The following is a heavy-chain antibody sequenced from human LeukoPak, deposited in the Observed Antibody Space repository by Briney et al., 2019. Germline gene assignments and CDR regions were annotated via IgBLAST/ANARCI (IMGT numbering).Heavy chain of an antibody. V-gene: IGHV1-2*02. D-gene: IGHD3-9*01. CDR1: GYTFTDYY. J-gene: IGHJ4*02. Sequence: ASVKVSCKASGYTFTDYYMHWVRQAPGQGLEWMGWINPNSGSTNYAQKFQGRVTMTGDTSISTAYMELRSLRSDDTAVYYCARDNPDILTGYYIPFDYWGQGTLVTVSS. CDR2: INPNSGST. CDR3: ARDNPDILTGYYIPFDY.